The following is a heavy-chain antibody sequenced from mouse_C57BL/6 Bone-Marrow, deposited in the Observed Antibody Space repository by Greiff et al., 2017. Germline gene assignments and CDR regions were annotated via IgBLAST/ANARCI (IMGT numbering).Heavy chain of an antibody. CDR2: ISGGGGNT. CDR3: AGLSYEAMDY. Sequence: EVQLVESGGGLVKPGGSLKLSGAASGFTFSSYTMSWVRQTPEKRLEWVATISGGGGNTYYPDSVQGRFTISRDNAKNTLYLQRSSVGSEGAALYYCAGLSYEAMDYWGQGTSVTVSS. D-gene: IGHD1-1*01. J-gene: IGHJ4*01. V-gene: IGHV5-9*01. CDR1: GFTFSSYT.